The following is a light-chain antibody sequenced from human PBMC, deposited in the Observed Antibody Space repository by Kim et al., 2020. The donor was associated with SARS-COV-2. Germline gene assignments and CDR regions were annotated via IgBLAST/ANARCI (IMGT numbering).Light chain of an antibody. CDR2: QHS. J-gene: IGLJ2*01. CDR3: QAWDSSFVV. CDR1: KLGDKY. Sequence: SGSTGQTASITCSGDKLGDKYASWYQQKPGQSHVLVIYQHSKRTSGIPERFSGSNSGNTATLTISGTQAMDEDDYYCQAWDSSFVVFGGGTHLTVL. V-gene: IGLV3-1*01.